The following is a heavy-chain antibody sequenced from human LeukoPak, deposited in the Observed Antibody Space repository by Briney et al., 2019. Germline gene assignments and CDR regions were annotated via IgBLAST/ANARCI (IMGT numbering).Heavy chain of an antibody. CDR2: ISSSGSTI. J-gene: IGHJ5*02. CDR3: AREYYDILTGYYANWFDP. D-gene: IGHD3-9*01. V-gene: IGHV3-11*04. CDR1: GFTFSDYY. Sequence: PGGSLRLSCAASGFTFSDYYMSWIRQAPGKGLEWVSYISSSGSTIYYADSVKGRFTISRDNSKNTLYLQMNSLRAEDTAVYYCAREYYDILTGYYANWFDPWGQGTLVTVSS.